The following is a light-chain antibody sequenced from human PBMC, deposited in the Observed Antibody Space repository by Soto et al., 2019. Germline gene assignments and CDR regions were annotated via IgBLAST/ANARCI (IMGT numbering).Light chain of an antibody. CDR2: GAS. CDR1: QSVSSTD. V-gene: IGKV3-20*01. J-gene: IGKJ1*01. CDR3: QHFVNSLTWT. Sequence: IVLTQSPGTLSLSPGERVTLSWRASQSVSSTDLIWYQQKPGQAPRLLFYGASSRATGVPDRFSGGGSGTDLTLTISRLETEDFAVYYCQHFVNSLTWTFGQGTKVDIK.